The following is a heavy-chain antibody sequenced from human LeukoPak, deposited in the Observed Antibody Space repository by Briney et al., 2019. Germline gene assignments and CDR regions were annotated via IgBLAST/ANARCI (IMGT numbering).Heavy chain of an antibody. Sequence: GASVKVSCKASGYTFTGYYMHWVRQAPGQGLEWMGWINPNSGGTNYAQKFQGRVTMTRDTSISTAYMELSRLRSDDTAVYYCGKDSPKYSSSWYLWGQGTLVTVSS. J-gene: IGHJ5*02. CDR2: INPNSGGT. V-gene: IGHV1-2*02. CDR1: GYTFTGYY. CDR3: GKDSPKYSSSWYL. D-gene: IGHD6-13*01.